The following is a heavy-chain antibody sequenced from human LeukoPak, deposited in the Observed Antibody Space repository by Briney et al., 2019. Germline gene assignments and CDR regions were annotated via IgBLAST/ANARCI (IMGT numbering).Heavy chain of an antibody. CDR1: GYTFTGYY. CDR2: INPNSGGT. V-gene: IGHV1-2*02. D-gene: IGHD6-13*01. CDR3: ARDAFQQHLVHHWFDP. J-gene: IGHJ5*02. Sequence: ASVKVSCKASGYTFTGYYMHWVRQAPGQGLEWMGWINPNSGGTNYAQKFQGRVTMTRDTSISTAYMDLSSLRSDDTAVYYCARDAFQQHLVHHWFDPWGQGTLVTVSS.